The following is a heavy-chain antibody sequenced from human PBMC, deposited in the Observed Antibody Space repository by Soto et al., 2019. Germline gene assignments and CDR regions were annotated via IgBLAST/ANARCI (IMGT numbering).Heavy chain of an antibody. V-gene: IGHV1-8*02. Sequence: GASVKVSCKASGDTFTSYAISWVRQAPGQGLEWMGWINPNTGYTDYAQKFQDRVTMTGNTSITTAYMELSGLRSEDTAVYYCVRGRVMITFGVVIVIDYWGQGSPVTVSS. J-gene: IGHJ4*02. CDR3: VRGRVMITFGVVIVIDY. CDR2: INPNTGYT. CDR1: GDTFTSYA. D-gene: IGHD3-16*02.